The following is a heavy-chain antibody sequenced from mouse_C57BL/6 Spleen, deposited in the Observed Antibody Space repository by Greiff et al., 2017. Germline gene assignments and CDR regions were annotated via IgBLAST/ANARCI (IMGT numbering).Heavy chain of an antibody. D-gene: IGHD2-4*01. CDR2: ISSGSSTI. CDR3: ARGLRASGGYFDV. J-gene: IGHJ1*03. Sequence: EVKLMESGGGLVKPGGSLKLSCAASGFTFSDYGMHWVRQAPEKGLEWVAYISSGSSTIYYADTVKGRFTISRDNAKNTLFLQMTSLRSEDTAMYYCARGLRASGGYFDVWGTGTTVTVSS. CDR1: GFTFSDYG. V-gene: IGHV5-17*01.